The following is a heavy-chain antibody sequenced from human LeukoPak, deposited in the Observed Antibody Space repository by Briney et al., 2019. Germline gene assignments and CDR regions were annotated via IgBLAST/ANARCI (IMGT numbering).Heavy chain of an antibody. Sequence: GGSLRLSCAASGFTFSSYWMHWVRQVPGKGLVWVSRIGTDGSSTTYADYVKGRFTISRDNAKNTLFLQMNSLRVEDTAVYYCARGKYGGNSNAFDIWGQGTLVTVSS. CDR3: ARGKYGGNSNAFDI. CDR2: IGTDGSST. CDR1: GFTFSSYW. J-gene: IGHJ3*02. D-gene: IGHD4-23*01. V-gene: IGHV3-74*01.